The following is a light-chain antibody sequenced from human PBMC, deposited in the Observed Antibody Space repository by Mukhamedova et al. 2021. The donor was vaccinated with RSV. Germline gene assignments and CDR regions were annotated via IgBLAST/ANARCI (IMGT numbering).Light chain of an antibody. J-gene: IGKJ2*01. CDR3: QQSYTSPPT. CDR2: TAS. Sequence: WYQRRVHGKAPNLLISTASTLQRGVPSRFSGSGSGTDFTLTVSSLQPEHFATYYCQQSYTSPPTFGPGTKLEI. V-gene: IGKV1-39*01.